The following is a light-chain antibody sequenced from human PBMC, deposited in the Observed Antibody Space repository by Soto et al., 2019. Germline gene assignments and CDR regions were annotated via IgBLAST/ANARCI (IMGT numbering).Light chain of an antibody. CDR3: QHYNSYSEA. CDR2: GTS. J-gene: IGKJ1*01. Sequence: EIVMTQSPVTLSVSPGERATLSCRASQNISRSLAWYQQKPGQGPSLLIYGTSTRAGGVPARFSGGGSGTEFTLTITSLQSDDFATYYCQHYNSYSEAFGQGTKVDIK. V-gene: IGKV3-15*01. CDR1: QNISRS.